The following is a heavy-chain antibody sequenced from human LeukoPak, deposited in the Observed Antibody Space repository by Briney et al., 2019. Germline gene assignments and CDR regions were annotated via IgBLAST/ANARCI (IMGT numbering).Heavy chain of an antibody. CDR3: ARTYYYDSSGYSNNWFDP. Sequence: ASVKVSCQASGYTFTGYYMHWVRQAPGQGLEWMGWISAYNGNTNYAQKLQGRVTMTTDTSTSTAYMELRSLRSDDTAVYYCARTYYYDSSGYSNNWFDPWGQGTLVTVSS. CDR2: ISAYNGNT. J-gene: IGHJ5*02. V-gene: IGHV1-18*04. D-gene: IGHD3-22*01. CDR1: GYTFTGYY.